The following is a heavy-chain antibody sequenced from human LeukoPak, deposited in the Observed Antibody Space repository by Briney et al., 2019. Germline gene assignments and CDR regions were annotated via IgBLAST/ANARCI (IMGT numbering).Heavy chain of an antibody. CDR3: ARAPRVPREIPLYYYSYMDV. J-gene: IGHJ6*03. CDR1: GFTFSSYD. CDR2: IGTAGDT. Sequence: PGGSLRLSCAASGFTFSSYDMHWVRQATGKGLEWVSAIGTAGDTYYPGSVKGRFTISRDNSKNTLFLQMNSLRGGDTAVYYCARAPRVPREIPLYYYSYMDVWGKGTTVTISS. D-gene: IGHD1-26*01. V-gene: IGHV3-13*01.